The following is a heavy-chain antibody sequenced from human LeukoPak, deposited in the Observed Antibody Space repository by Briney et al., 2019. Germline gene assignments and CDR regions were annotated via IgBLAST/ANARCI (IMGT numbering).Heavy chain of an antibody. CDR1: GFTFSSYD. V-gene: IGHV3-13*01. CDR2: IGTAGDT. J-gene: IGHJ6*02. CDR3: ARDRRYCSSTSCYGTYYYYGMDV. Sequence: GGSLRLSCAASGFTFSSYDMPWVRQATGKGLEWVSAIGTAGDTYYPGSVKGRFTISRENAKNSLYLQMNSLRAGDTAVYYCARDRRYCSSTSCYGTYYYYGMDVWGQGTTVTVSS. D-gene: IGHD2-2*01.